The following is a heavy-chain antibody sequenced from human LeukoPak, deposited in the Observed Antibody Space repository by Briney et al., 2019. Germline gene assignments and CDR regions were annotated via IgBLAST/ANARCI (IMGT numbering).Heavy chain of an antibody. J-gene: IGHJ3*02. CDR2: IKQDGSEK. CDR1: GFIFSSYW. CDR3: ARNPDDAFDI. Sequence: GGSLRLSCAASGFIFSSYWMSWVRQAPGKGLEWVANIKQDGSEKYYVDSVKGRFTISRDNAKNSLYLQMNSLRAEDTAVYYCARNPDDAFDIWGQGTMVTVSS. V-gene: IGHV3-7*01.